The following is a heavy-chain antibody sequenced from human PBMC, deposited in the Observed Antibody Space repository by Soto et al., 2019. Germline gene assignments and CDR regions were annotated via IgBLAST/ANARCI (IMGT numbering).Heavy chain of an antibody. D-gene: IGHD3-16*02. CDR3: ARNKFGGVIVFDY. V-gene: IGHV4-59*01. CDR1: GGCISSYY. CDR2: IYYSGST. J-gene: IGHJ4*02. Sequence: PSETLSLTCTVSGGCISSYYWSWIRQPPGKGLEWIGYIYYSGSTNYNPSLKSRVTISVDTSKNQFSLKLSSVTAADTAVYYCARNKFGGVIVFDYWGQGTLVTVSS.